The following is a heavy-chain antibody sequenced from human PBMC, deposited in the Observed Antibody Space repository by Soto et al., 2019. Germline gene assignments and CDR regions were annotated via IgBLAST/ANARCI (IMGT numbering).Heavy chain of an antibody. CDR3: ARDRYPRGPRRGRSAPYGMDV. J-gene: IGHJ6*02. CDR2: INPSGGST. D-gene: IGHD3-10*01. CDR1: GYIFTSYY. V-gene: IGHV1-46*01. Sequence: QVQLVQSGAEVKKPGASVKVSCKASGYIFTSYYIHWVRQAPGQGLEWMGIINPSGGSTAYAQKFQGKVTMIRDTSTSTVYRELSSLRSEDTAVYYCARDRYPRGPRRGRSAPYGMDVWGQGTTVTVSS.